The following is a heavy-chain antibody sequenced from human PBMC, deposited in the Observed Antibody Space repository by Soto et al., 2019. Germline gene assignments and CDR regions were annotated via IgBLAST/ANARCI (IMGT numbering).Heavy chain of an antibody. V-gene: IGHV4-4*02. J-gene: IGHJ4*02. Sequence: SETLSLTCAVSGGSFTSNNWWTWVRQPPGQGLEWIGEIYRTGSTNYNPSLKSRVTISLDKSENQFSLKVTSLTAADTAVYYCASRDPGTSVDYWGQGTLVSVS. CDR1: GGSFTSNNW. D-gene: IGHD1-7*01. CDR2: IYRTGST. CDR3: ASRDPGTSVDY.